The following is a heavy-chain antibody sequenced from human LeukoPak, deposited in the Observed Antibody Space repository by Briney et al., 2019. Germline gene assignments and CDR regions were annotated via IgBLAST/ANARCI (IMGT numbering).Heavy chain of an antibody. J-gene: IGHJ5*02. V-gene: IGHV3-66*01. CDR3: TKDPSDVVVADP. Sequence: GGSLRLSCAASGLTVSNNYLSWVRQAPGKGLEWVSGIYSGGDTYYADSVKGRFTISRDNSKNTLYLQMNSMRDEDTAVYYCTKDPSDVVVADPWGQGTLVTVSS. CDR1: GLTVSNNY. CDR2: IYSGGDT. D-gene: IGHD2-2*01.